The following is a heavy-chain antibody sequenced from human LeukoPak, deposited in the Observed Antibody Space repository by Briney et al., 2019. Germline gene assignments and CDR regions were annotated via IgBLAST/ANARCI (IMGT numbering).Heavy chain of an antibody. CDR1: GGTFSSYA. Sequence: PRASVKVSCKASGGTFSSYAISWVRQAPGQGLEWMGGIIPIFGTANYAQKFQGRVTITADKSTSTAYMELRSLRSDDTAVYYCATLYGSGSYYNIGDYWGQGTLVTVSS. CDR3: ATLYGSGSYYNIGDY. J-gene: IGHJ4*02. V-gene: IGHV1-69*06. CDR2: IIPIFGTA. D-gene: IGHD3-10*01.